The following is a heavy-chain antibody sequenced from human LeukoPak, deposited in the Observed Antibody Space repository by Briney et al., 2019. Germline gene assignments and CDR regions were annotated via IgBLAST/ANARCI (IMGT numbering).Heavy chain of an antibody. CDR2: IYYSGST. V-gene: IGHV4-39*07. CDR3: ANLGRYFDWLFIPSPSTTDAFDI. CDR1: GGSISSSSYY. Sequence: SETLSLTCTVSGGSISSSSYYWGWIRQPPGKGLEWIGSIYYSGSTYYNPSLKSRVTISVDTSKNQFSLKLSSVTAADTAVYYCANLGRYFDWLFIPSPSTTDAFDIWGQGTMVTVSS. J-gene: IGHJ3*02. D-gene: IGHD3-9*01.